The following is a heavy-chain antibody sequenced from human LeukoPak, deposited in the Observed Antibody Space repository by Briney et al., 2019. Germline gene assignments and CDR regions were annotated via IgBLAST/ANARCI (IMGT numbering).Heavy chain of an antibody. D-gene: IGHD6-6*01. V-gene: IGHV3-48*04. J-gene: IGHJ4*02. CDR3: ARGSGSSSPYDY. CDR2: ISSSRNTI. CDR1: GFTFSDYS. Sequence: GGSLRLSCAASGFTFSDYSMNWVRQAPGKGLQWVSFISSSRNTIYYADSVKGRFTISRDNAKNSLYLQMNSLRAEDTAVYYCARGSGSSSPYDYWGQGTLVTVSS.